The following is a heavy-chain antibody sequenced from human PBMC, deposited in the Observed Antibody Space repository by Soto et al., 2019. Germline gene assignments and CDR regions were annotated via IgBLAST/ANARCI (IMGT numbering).Heavy chain of an antibody. D-gene: IGHD6-19*01. CDR2: SYHSGST. J-gene: IGHJ4*02. CDR1: GGSISSDY. CDR3: ARERSSGWCDY. Sequence: SETLSLTCTVSGGSISSDYWSWIRQSPGKGLEWIGYSYHSGSTNYNPSLKSRVTISVDTSKNQFSLKLSSVTAADTAVYYCARERSSGWCDYWGQGTLVTVSS. V-gene: IGHV4-59*01.